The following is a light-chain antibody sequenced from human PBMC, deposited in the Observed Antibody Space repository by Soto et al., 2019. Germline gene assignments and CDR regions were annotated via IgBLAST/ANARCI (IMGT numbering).Light chain of an antibody. V-gene: IGLV1-44*01. J-gene: IGLJ2*01. CDR1: SSNIGSNT. CDR2: TN. Sequence: QLVLTQPPTASGTPGQKVTISCSGSSSNIGSNTVNWYQQLPGTAPKLLIYTNQRPSGVPDRFSGSKSGTSASLAISGLQSEDEADCYCAAWDDSLNGVVFGGGTKLTVL. CDR3: AAWDDSLNGVV.